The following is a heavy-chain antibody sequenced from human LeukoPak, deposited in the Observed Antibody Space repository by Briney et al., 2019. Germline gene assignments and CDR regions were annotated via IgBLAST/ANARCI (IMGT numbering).Heavy chain of an antibody. J-gene: IGHJ4*02. CDR2: ISGSGGST. CDR1: GFTFSSYP. D-gene: IGHD3-10*01. V-gene: IGHV3-23*01. CDR3: AKANYFGSGSYPHDFDY. Sequence: GGSLRLSCAASGFTFSSYPMNWVRQAPGKGLEWVSGISGSGGSTYYADSVKGRFTISRDNSKNTLYQQMTSLRAEDTAIYYCAKANYFGSGSYPHDFDYWGQGTLVTVSS.